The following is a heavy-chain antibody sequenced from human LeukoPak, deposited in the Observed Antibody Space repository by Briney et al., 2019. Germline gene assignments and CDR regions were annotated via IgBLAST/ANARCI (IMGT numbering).Heavy chain of an antibody. CDR1: GFIFSSYS. Sequence: GGSLRLSCAASGFIFSSYSMNWVRQAPGKGLEWVSTISGTDGSTYYADSVKGRFTISRDNSKNTLYLQMNSLRAEDTAVYYCASTAIPSPPGMDVWGKGTTVTVSS. J-gene: IGHJ6*04. V-gene: IGHV3-23*01. CDR2: ISGTDGST. CDR3: ASTAIPSPPGMDV. D-gene: IGHD5-18*01.